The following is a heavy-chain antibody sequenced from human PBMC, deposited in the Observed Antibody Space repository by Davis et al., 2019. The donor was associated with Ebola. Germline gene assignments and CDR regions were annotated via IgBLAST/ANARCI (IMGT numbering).Heavy chain of an antibody. D-gene: IGHD1-26*01. CDR3: ARGIGGAATPPHAFDI. Sequence: GESLKISCAASGLSFSTYWMSWVRQTPDKGLEFVANINQGGSVKNYVDSVKGRFTISRDNAKNSLYLQMNSLRAEDTAVYYCARGIGGAATPPHAFDIWGQGTMVTVSS. CDR1: GLSFSTYW. V-gene: IGHV3-7*03. CDR2: INQGGSVK. J-gene: IGHJ3*02.